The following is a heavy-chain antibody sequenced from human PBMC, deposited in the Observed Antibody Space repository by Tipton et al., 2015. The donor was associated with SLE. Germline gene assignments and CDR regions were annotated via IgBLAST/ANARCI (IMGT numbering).Heavy chain of an antibody. CDR1: GGSISSHY. Sequence: TLSLTCTVSGGSISSHYWSWIRQPPGKGLEWIGYIYYSGSTNYNPSLKSRVTISVDTSKNQFSLKLSSVTAADTAVYYCARHDQGYSSSWYYFDYWGQGTLVTVSS. J-gene: IGHJ4*02. D-gene: IGHD6-13*01. CDR3: ARHDQGYSSSWYYFDY. CDR2: IYYSGST. V-gene: IGHV4-59*11.